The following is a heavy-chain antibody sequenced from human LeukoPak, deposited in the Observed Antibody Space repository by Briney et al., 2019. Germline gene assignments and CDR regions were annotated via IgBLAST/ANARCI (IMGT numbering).Heavy chain of an antibody. V-gene: IGHV3-23*01. D-gene: IGHD3-9*01. CDR2: ISLNDGST. CDR3: AKAMTSSTYYFDS. CDR1: GFTFRSYA. Sequence: GGSLRLSCTASGFTFRSYAMNWVRQAPGKGLEWVSVISLNDGSTCYADSVRGRFTISRDNSKNTLFLQMNGLRAEDTAIYYCAKAMTSSTYYFDSWGQGTLVTVSS. J-gene: IGHJ4*02.